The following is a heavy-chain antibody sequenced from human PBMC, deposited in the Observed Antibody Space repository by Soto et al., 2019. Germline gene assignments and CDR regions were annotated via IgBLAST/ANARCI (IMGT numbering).Heavy chain of an antibody. D-gene: IGHD2-21*02. V-gene: IGHV3-9*01. CDR3: AKDGGHCSGVDCFFDT. J-gene: IGHJ4*02. Sequence: EVQLVESGGGLVQPGRSLRLSCAASGFNFDAYAMHWVRQAPGKGLEWVSGLKWNGDNVGYADSVRGRFTISRENAKNSLYLQMNSLRVEDTAFYYCAKDGGHCSGVDCFFDTWGQGTLVTVSS. CDR2: LKWNGDNV. CDR1: GFNFDAYA.